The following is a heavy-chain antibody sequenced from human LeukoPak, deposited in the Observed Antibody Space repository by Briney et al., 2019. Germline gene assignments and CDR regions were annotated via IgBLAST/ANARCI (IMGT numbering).Heavy chain of an antibody. D-gene: IGHD5-12*01. CDR3: ASLGSGYVINY. V-gene: IGHV1-69*13. J-gene: IGHJ4*02. CDR1: GGTFSSYA. CDR2: IIPIFGTA. Sequence: ASVKVSCKASGGTFSSYAISWARQAPGQGLEWMGGIIPIFGTANYAQKFQGRVTITADESTSTAYMELSSLRSEDTAVYYCASLGSGYVINYWGQGTLVTVSS.